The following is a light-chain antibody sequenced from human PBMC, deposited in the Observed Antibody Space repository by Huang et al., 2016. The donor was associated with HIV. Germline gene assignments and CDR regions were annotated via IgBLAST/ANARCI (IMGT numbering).Light chain of an antibody. CDR2: GAS. J-gene: IGKJ2*01. Sequence: EIVLSQSPGTLSLSPGERASLSCRASQSVNSNYLAWDQQKLGQAPRLLIYGASTSATGIPDRFSGSGSGRDFTLTISRLEPEDFAVYYCLQYGSSPPGTFGQGTKLDIK. CDR1: QSVNSNY. V-gene: IGKV3-20*01. CDR3: LQYGSSPPGT.